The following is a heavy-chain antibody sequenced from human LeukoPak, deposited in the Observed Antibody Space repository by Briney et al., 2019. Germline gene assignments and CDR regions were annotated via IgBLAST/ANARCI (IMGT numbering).Heavy chain of an antibody. D-gene: IGHD5-18*01. J-gene: IGHJ3*02. CDR3: RGYSYGTIAAFHI. CDR1: GFIISDHY. CDR2: TRNKANSFTT. Sequence: GGSLRLSCAASGFIISDHYMDWVRQAPGKGLEWVGRTRNKANSFTTEYAASVKGRFTISRDDSKNSVYLQMNSLKTEDTAVYYCRGYSYGTIAAFHIGGQGTMVTVSS. V-gene: IGHV3-72*01.